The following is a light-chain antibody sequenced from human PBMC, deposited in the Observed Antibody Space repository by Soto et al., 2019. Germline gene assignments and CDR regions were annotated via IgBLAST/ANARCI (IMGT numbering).Light chain of an antibody. CDR3: LLYYGGAQLV. Sequence: QAVVTQEPSLTVSPGGTVTLTCASSTGAVTSGNYPSWFQQRPGQAPRTLIYTTNSKHSWTPARFSGSLLGDKAALTLSGVQPEDEADYDCLLYYGGAQLVFGGGTKLTVL. J-gene: IGLJ3*02. CDR1: TGAVTSGNY. CDR2: TTN. V-gene: IGLV7-43*01.